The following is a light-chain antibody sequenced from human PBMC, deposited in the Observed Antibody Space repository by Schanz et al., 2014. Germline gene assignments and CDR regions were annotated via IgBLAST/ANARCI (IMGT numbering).Light chain of an antibody. V-gene: IGLV2-11*01. Sequence: QSALTQPRSVSGSPGQSVTISCTGTSSDVGGYDYVSWYQQHPGKAPKFMIYDVSKRPSGVPDRFSGSKSGNTASLTISGLQAEDEADYYCCSYAGSWTWVFGGGTKLTVL. CDR1: SSDVGGYDY. J-gene: IGLJ3*02. CDR2: DVS. CDR3: CSYAGSWTWV.